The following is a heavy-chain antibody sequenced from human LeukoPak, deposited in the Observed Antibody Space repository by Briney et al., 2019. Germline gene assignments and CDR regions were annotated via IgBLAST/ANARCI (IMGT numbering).Heavy chain of an antibody. CDR3: ARHQEGMVRGVLYYMDV. V-gene: IGHV4-39*01. CDR1: GASISSSDRY. Sequence: SETLSLTCTVSGASISSSDRYWGWIRQPPGKGLEWIGSIYYSGITYHNPSLKSRVTISVDTSNNQFSLKMSSVTAADTAVYFCARHQEGMVRGVLYYMDVWGKGPRVIISS. D-gene: IGHD3-10*01. J-gene: IGHJ6*03. CDR2: IYYSGIT.